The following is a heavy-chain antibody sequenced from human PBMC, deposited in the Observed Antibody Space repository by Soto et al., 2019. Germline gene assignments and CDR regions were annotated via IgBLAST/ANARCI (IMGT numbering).Heavy chain of an antibody. CDR1: GGSMSSYY. Sequence: ETLSLTCTVSGGSMSSYYWSWIRQPPGKGLEWIGYIYYSGSTNYNPSLKSRVTISVDTSKNQFSLKLSSVTAADTAVYYCESDDASYGPYWYFDLWGRGTLVTVSS. V-gene: IGHV4-59*01. CDR3: ESDDASYGPYWYFDL. CDR2: IYYSGST. D-gene: IGHD5-18*01. J-gene: IGHJ2*01.